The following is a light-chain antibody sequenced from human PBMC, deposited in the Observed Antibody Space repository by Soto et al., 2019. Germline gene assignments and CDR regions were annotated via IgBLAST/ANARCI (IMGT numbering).Light chain of an antibody. J-gene: IGKJ1*01. CDR3: QQYETFSGT. CDR1: QSVSGC. V-gene: IGKV1-5*01. Sequence: DIQITQSPSTLSASVGDTVTVTCRASQSVSGCLAWYQQKPGEAPKLLIYDASSLPRGVPSRFSGSGSGTKFTLTIASLQPDDFATYYCQQYETFSGTFGPGTKVDIK. CDR2: DAS.